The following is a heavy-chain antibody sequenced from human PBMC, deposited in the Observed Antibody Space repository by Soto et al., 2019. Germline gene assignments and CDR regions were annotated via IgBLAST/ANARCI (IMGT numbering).Heavy chain of an antibody. J-gene: IGHJ4*02. V-gene: IGHV3-30-3*01. CDR1: GFTFSSYA. Sequence: PGGSLRLSCAASGFTFSSYAMHWVRQAPGKGLEWVAVISYDGSNKYYADSVKGRFTISRDNSKNTLYLQINSLRAEDTAVYYCARGPYCSSTSCYFGLPGDYWGQGTLVTVS. CDR2: ISYDGSNK. D-gene: IGHD2-2*01. CDR3: ARGPYCSSTSCYFGLPGDY.